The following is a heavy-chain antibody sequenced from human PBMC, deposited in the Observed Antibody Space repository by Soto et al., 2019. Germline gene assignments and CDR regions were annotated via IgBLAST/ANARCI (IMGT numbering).Heavy chain of an antibody. V-gene: IGHV1-46*01. Sequence: GASVKFSCKASGYTFTSYYMHWLRQAPGQGLEWMGIINPSGGSTSYAQKFQARVTMTRDTSTSTVYMELSSLRSEDTAVYYCAREPSHTNTSPPYHSSGYGTDDAFDICGQGTMVTVSS. J-gene: IGHJ3*02. CDR3: AREPSHTNTSPPYHSSGYGTDDAFDI. CDR1: GYTFTSYY. D-gene: IGHD3-22*01. CDR2: INPSGGST.